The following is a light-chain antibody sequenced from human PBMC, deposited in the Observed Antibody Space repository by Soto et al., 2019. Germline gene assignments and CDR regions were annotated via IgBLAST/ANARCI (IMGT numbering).Light chain of an antibody. CDR2: AAF. Sequence: DIQMTQSPSSVSASVGDRVTITCRASQGISNWLAWYQQKPGQATKLLIYAAFNLQSGVPSRFSGSGTGTDFSLTISSLQPEDFATYYCQQANSFPWTFGQGTKVEIK. CDR3: QQANSFPWT. CDR1: QGISNW. J-gene: IGKJ1*01. V-gene: IGKV1-12*02.